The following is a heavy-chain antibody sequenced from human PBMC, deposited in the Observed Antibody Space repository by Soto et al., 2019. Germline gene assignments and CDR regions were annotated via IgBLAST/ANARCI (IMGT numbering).Heavy chain of an antibody. V-gene: IGHV1-69*01. CDR1: GGTFSDYA. J-gene: IGHJ6*02. CDR2: IIPMFATT. D-gene: IGHD6-13*01. CDR3: ARGRGIGFSSTWNIYWYYNMDV. Sequence: QVQLVQSGAEVRKSGSSVKVSCKAAGGTFSDYALSWVRQAPGQGLEWMGGIIPMFATTNYVQKFQGRVTITADDSATTAHMELSSLKSEDTAVYYCARGRGIGFSSTWNIYWYYNMDVWGQGTTVTVSS.